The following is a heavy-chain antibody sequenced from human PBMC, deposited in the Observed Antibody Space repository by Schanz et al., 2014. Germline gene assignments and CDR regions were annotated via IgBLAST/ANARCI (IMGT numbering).Heavy chain of an antibody. CDR2: IYTRGST. D-gene: IGHD6-25*01. CDR3: ARVRPGFAIDP. J-gene: IGHJ5*02. Sequence: QVQLQESGPGLVKPSETLSLMCTVSGGSMDTHYWGWIRQPPGKGLEWIGRIYTRGSTNYNPSLKGWVPMSVDPSKNQSARGRSPVTAADTAVYYCARVRPGFAIDPWGQGTLVTVSS. V-gene: IGHV4-4*07. CDR1: GGSMDTHY.